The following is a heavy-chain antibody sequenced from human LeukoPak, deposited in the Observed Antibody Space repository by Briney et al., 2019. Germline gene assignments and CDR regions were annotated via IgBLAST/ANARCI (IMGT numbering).Heavy chain of an antibody. Sequence: GGSLRLSCAASGFSVSSNYMSWVRQAPGKGLEWVSVIYSGGTGGSTYYADSVKGRFTISRDDSKNTLYLQMNSLRAEDTAVYYCAKRRYGSYGDFDLWGRGTLVTVPS. J-gene: IGHJ4*02. D-gene: IGHD1-26*01. CDR2: IYSGGTGGST. V-gene: IGHV3-66*04. CDR3: AKRRYGSYGDFDL. CDR1: GFSVSSNY.